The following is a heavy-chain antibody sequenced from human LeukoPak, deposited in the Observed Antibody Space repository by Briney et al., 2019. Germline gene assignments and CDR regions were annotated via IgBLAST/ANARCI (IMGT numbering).Heavy chain of an antibody. CDR2: IYYSGRT. Sequence: SESLSLTCTVSGGSISSYYWSWIRQPPGKGLEWIGYIYYSGRTNYNPSLKSRVTISVDTSKNQFSLKLSSVTAADTAVYYCARRTYSSGWYVDPWGQGTLVTAFS. D-gene: IGHD6-19*01. CDR1: GGSISSYY. CDR3: ARRTYSSGWYVDP. V-gene: IGHV4-59*08. J-gene: IGHJ5*02.